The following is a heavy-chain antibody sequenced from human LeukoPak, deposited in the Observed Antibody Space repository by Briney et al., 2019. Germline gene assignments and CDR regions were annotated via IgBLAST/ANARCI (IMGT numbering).Heavy chain of an antibody. Sequence: ASVKVSCKASGYTFTDYYLHWVRQAPGQGLEWVGWINPNSGDTKYAQNFQGRVTMTGDTSISTAYMELSGLTSDDTAVYYCARDIWNLRLIYYWGQGTLVTVSS. V-gene: IGHV1-2*02. D-gene: IGHD3-16*01. J-gene: IGHJ4*02. CDR2: INPNSGDT. CDR3: ARDIWNLRLIYY. CDR1: GYTFTDYY.